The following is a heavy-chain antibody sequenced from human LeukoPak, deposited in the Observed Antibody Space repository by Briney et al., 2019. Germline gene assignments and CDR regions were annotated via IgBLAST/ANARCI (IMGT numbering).Heavy chain of an antibody. CDR3: ARDGPPLGCGGDCYSVPIDY. J-gene: IGHJ4*02. D-gene: IGHD2-21*02. Sequence: GVSLRLSCAASGFTFSSYWMSWVRQAPGKGLEWVANIKQDGSEKYYVDSVKGRFTISRDNAKNSLYLQMNSLRAEDTAVYYCARDGPPLGCGGDCYSVPIDYWGQGTLVTVSS. CDR2: IKQDGSEK. CDR1: GFTFSSYW. V-gene: IGHV3-7*01.